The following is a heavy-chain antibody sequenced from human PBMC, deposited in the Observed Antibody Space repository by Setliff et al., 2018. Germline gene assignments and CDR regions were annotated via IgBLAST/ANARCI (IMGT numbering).Heavy chain of an antibody. D-gene: IGHD2-2*01. CDR3: ARGPPDFVVVPAAAKFDY. J-gene: IGHJ4*02. CDR2: NSV. V-gene: IGHV1-18*01. CDR1: GYSFTNYG. Sequence: ASVKASCKTSGYSFTNYGINWVRQAPGQGLEWMGWNSVYAREFQGRVTMTIDTPTSTAYMELRSLRSDDTAVYYCARGPPDFVVVPAAAKFDYWGPGTLVTVS.